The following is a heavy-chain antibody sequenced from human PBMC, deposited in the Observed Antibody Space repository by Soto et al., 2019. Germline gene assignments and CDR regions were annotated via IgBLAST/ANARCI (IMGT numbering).Heavy chain of an antibody. CDR1: GFTFSSYG. J-gene: IGHJ4*02. D-gene: IGHD3-22*01. Sequence: GSLRLSCAASGFTFSSYGMHWVRQAPGKGLEWVAVISYDGSNKYYADSVKGRFTISRDNSKNTLYLQMNSLRAEDTAVYYCAKDVYDSSGYSTYYFDYWGQGTLVTVSS. CDR3: AKDVYDSSGYSTYYFDY. V-gene: IGHV3-30*18. CDR2: ISYDGSNK.